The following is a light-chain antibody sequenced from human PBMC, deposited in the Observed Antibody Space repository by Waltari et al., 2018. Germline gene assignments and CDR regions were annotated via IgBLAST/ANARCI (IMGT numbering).Light chain of an antibody. CDR2: YDS. Sequence: SYVLTQPPSVSVAPGKTARITCGGNNIGSKRVHWYQQKPGQAPVLVIYYDSDRPSVIPERFSGSNSGNTATLTISRVEAGDEADYYCQVWDSSSDHLYVFGTGTKVTVL. J-gene: IGLJ1*01. V-gene: IGLV3-21*04. CDR3: QVWDSSSDHLYV. CDR1: NIGSKR.